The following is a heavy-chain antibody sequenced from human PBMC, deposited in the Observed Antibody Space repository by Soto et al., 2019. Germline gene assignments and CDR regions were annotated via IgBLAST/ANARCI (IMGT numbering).Heavy chain of an antibody. Sequence: LRLSCAASERICRGYGMRWVRQAPGKGLEWVAVIRFDGSNINYADFAMGRFTIPRDNSNNMLYLEMTNLRVEDTAVYYCARDGIGVSFFWGYLDYWGQGTQVTVSS. V-gene: IGHV3-33*01. CDR3: ARDGIGVSFFWGYLDY. CDR1: ERICRGYG. D-gene: IGHD7-27*01. J-gene: IGHJ4*02. CDR2: IRFDGSNI.